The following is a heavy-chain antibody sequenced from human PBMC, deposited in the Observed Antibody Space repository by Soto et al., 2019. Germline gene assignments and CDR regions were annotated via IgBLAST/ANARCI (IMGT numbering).Heavy chain of an antibody. Sequence: EVQLVESGGGLVQPGGSLRLSCTASGFTFSDSWMTWVRQAPGKGLEWVARIKPDESEKKYADSVKGRFSISRDNAKNSMYLQMESLRGEETAVYYCVRGGSNYASWGQGTLVTVSS. D-gene: IGHD4-4*01. CDR3: VRGGSNYAS. CDR2: IKPDESEK. V-gene: IGHV3-7*01. J-gene: IGHJ5*02. CDR1: GFTFSDSW.